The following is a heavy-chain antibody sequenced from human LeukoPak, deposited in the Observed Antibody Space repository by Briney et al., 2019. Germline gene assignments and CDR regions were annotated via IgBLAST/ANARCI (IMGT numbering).Heavy chain of an antibody. CDR3: ARDGPRPIVGASFDL. CDR1: GYRFTGNY. D-gene: IGHD1-26*01. V-gene: IGHV1-2*02. CDR2: INPNSGVT. Sequence: ASVTVSCKASGYRFTGNYLQWVRLAPGHGLEWMGWINPNSGVTKSAEKFQGRVAITRDKSINTAYMELSGLRYDDTAIYYCARDGPRPIVGASFDLWGQGTQVTVSA. J-gene: IGHJ4*02.